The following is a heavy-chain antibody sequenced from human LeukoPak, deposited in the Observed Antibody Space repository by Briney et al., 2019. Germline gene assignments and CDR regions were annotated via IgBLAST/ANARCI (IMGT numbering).Heavy chain of an antibody. CDR2: ISSSGSTI. V-gene: IGHV3-48*03. CDR1: GFTFSSYE. Sequence: GGSLRLSCAASGFTFSSYEMNCVRQAPGKGLEWVSYISSSGSTIYYADSVKGRFTISRDNAKNSLYLQMNSLRAEDTAVYYCARNGYSGYDFLDYWGQGTLVTVSS. J-gene: IGHJ4*02. D-gene: IGHD5-12*01. CDR3: ARNGYSGYDFLDY.